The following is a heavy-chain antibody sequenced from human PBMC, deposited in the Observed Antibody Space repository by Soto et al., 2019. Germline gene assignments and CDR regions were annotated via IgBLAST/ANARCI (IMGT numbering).Heavy chain of an antibody. CDR2: ISYDGSNK. Sequence: GGSLRLSCAASGFTFSSYGMHWVRQAPGKGLEWVAVISYDGSNKNYADSVKGRFTISRDNSKNTLYLQMNSLRAEDTAVYYCAKPSSDDSSGYYAFDIWGQGTMVTVSS. CDR1: GFTFSSYG. CDR3: AKPSSDDSSGYYAFDI. V-gene: IGHV3-30*18. D-gene: IGHD3-22*01. J-gene: IGHJ3*02.